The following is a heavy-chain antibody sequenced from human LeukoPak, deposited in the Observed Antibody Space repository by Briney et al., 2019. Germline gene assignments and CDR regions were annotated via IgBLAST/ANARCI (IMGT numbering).Heavy chain of an antibody. D-gene: IGHD2-21*02. CDR2: INSSSRTI. CDR3: ARRVPNQVVTDYFDY. CDR1: GFTLSSFS. Sequence: GGSLRLSWAASGFTLSSFSMNWVRQAPGKGLEGISFINSSSRTIFYAESVKGRFTISRDNAKNSLFLQMNSLRAEDTAVYYCARRVPNQVVTDYFDYWGQGTLVTVSS. V-gene: IGHV3-48*04. J-gene: IGHJ4*02.